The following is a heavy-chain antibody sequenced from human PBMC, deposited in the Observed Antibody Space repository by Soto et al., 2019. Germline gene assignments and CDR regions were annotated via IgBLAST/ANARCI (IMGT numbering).Heavy chain of an antibody. CDR2: IYHSGGT. V-gene: IGHV4-30-2*01. CDR3: ARGFPSPYFYYGMDV. J-gene: IGHJ6*02. Sequence: SETLSLTCTVSGGSISSGGYYWSWIRQHPGKGLEWIGYIYHSGGTYYNPSLKSRVTMSVDGSKNQFSLNLTSVTAADTAVYYCARGFPSPYFYYGMDVWGQGTTVTVSS. CDR1: GGSISSGGYY.